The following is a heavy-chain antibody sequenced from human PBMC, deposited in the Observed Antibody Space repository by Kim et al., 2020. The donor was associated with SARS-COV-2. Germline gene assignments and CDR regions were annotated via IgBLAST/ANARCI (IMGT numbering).Heavy chain of an antibody. V-gene: IGHV4-59*01. Sequence: SETLSLTCTVSGGSISSYYWSWIRQPPGKGLEWIGYIYYSGSTNYNPSLKSRVTISVDTSKNQFSLKLSSVTAADTAVYYCARRNSSGYYFLAISAFDI. D-gene: IGHD3-22*01. CDR3: ARRNSSGYYFLAISAFDI. CDR2: IYYSGST. CDR1: GGSISSYY. J-gene: IGHJ3*02.